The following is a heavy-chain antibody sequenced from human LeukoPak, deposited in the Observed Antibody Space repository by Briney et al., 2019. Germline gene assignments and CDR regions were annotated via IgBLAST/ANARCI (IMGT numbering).Heavy chain of an antibody. Sequence: GGSLGLSCAASGFTFSSYAMSWVRQAPGKGLEWVSAISGSGGSTYYADSVKGRFTISRDNSKNTLYLQMNSLRAEDTAVYYCARDDRPYGDGDYYFDYWGQGTLVTVSS. CDR1: GFTFSSYA. D-gene: IGHD4-17*01. CDR2: ISGSGGST. V-gene: IGHV3-23*01. J-gene: IGHJ4*02. CDR3: ARDDRPYGDGDYYFDY.